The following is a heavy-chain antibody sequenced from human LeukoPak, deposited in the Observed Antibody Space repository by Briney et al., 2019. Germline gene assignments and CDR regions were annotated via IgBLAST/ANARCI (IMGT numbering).Heavy chain of an antibody. CDR2: ISYDGSNK. J-gene: IGHJ4*02. CDR1: GFTFSSYG. Sequence: PGRSLRLSCAASGFTFSSYGMHWVRQAPGKGLEWVAVISYDGSNKYYADSVKGRFTISRDNSKNTLYLQMNSLRAEDTAVYYCAKSSYDSSGYYVYYFDYWGQGTLVTVSS. CDR3: AKSSYDSSGYYVYYFDY. V-gene: IGHV3-30*18. D-gene: IGHD3-22*01.